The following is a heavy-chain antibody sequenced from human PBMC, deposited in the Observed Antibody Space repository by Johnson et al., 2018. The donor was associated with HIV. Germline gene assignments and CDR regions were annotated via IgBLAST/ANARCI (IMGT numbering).Heavy chain of an antibody. Sequence: VQLVESGGGLVQPGGSLRFSCAVSGFTFSSYAMSWVRQAPGKGLEWVSAISGSGGSTYYADSVKGLFTISRDNSKNTLYLQMNSLRAEDTAVYYCARHSTSSTMGAFDIWGQGTMVTVSS. J-gene: IGHJ3*02. D-gene: IGHD6-6*01. CDR1: GFTFSSYA. CDR3: ARHSTSSTMGAFDI. CDR2: ISGSGGST. V-gene: IGHV3-23*04.